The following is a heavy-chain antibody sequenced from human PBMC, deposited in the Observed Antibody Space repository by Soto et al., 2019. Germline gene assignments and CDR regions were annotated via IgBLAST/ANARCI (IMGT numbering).Heavy chain of an antibody. CDR1: GGSISSGDYY. Sequence: SETLSLTCTVSGGSISSGDYYWSWIRQPPGRGLEWIGYIYYSGSTYYNPSLKSRVTISVDTSKNQFSLKLSSVTAADTAVYYCAREKYGGNSRYYYGMDVWGQGTTVTVSS. CDR2: IYYSGST. D-gene: IGHD2-21*02. J-gene: IGHJ6*02. CDR3: AREKYGGNSRYYYGMDV. V-gene: IGHV4-30-4*01.